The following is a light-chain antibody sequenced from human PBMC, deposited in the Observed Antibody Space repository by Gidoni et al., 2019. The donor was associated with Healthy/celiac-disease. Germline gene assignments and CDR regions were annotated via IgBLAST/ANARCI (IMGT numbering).Light chain of an antibody. J-gene: IGKJ2*01. CDR2: LGS. V-gene: IGKV2-28*01. CDR1: QSLLHSNGYNY. Sequence: DIVMTQSPLSLPVTPGEPASISCRSSQSLLHSNGYNYLDWYLQKPGQSPQLLIYLGSNRASGVPDRFSGSGSGTDFTLKISRVEAEDVGVYYCMQALQTPVYTFXQXTKLEIK. CDR3: MQALQTPVYT.